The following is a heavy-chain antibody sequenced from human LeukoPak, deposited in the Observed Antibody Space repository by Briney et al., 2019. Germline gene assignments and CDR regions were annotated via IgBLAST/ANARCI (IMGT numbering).Heavy chain of an antibody. V-gene: IGHV4-39*02. D-gene: IGHD6-6*01. J-gene: IGHJ4*02. CDR2: GLYTGNT. CDR3: AREHRSSKYFDS. CDR1: GGSLAVNHYY. Sequence: PSETLSLTCSVSGGSLAVNHYYWGWLRQPPGRGLEWIGSGLYTGNTYSNPSLRSRVTISVDTSKNEFSLKMNSVTAADTAVYYCAREHRSSKYFDSWGQGALMIVSS.